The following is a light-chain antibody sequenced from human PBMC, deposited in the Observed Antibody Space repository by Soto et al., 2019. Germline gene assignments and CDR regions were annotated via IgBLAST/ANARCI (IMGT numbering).Light chain of an antibody. V-gene: IGLV2-14*01. J-gene: IGLJ2*01. Sequence: QSVLTQPASVSGSPGQSITISCTGTSSDIGGYNYVSWYQQHPGKAPKLMISDVSDPPSGVSNRFSGSKSGNTASLTISGLQAEDEADYHCSSYTSISTVVFGGGTKLTVL. CDR1: SSDIGGYNY. CDR3: SSYTSISTVV. CDR2: DVS.